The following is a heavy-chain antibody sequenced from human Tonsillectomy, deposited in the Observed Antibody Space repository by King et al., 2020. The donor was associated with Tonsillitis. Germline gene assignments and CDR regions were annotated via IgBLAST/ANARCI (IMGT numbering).Heavy chain of an antibody. V-gene: IGHV3-20*04. CDR1: GFTFDDYG. Sequence: VQLVESGGGVVRPGGSLRLSCAASGFTFDDYGMSWVRQAPGKGLEWVSGINWNGGSTGYADSVKGRFTISRDNAKNSLYLQMNSLRAEDTALYYCARDLSSDPGYGSGINNWFDPWGQGTLVTVSS. CDR3: ARDLSSDPGYGSGINNWFDP. D-gene: IGHD3-10*01. J-gene: IGHJ5*02. CDR2: INWNGGST.